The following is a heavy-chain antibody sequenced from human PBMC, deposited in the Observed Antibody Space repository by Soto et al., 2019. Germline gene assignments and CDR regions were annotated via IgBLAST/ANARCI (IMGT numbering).Heavy chain of an antibody. CDR3: AREWCTSTSCYGVEY. CDR1: GYTFTDFG. J-gene: IGHJ4*02. V-gene: IGHV1-18*01. CDR2: VTAHNGDT. D-gene: IGHD2-2*01. Sequence: ASVKVSCKASGYTFTDFGISLVRQAPGQGLEWMGWVTAHNGDTKYAQKFRGRVTMTTDTSTSTVYMDLGSLTADDTAVYYCAREWCTSTSCYGVEYWGQGTLVTVSS.